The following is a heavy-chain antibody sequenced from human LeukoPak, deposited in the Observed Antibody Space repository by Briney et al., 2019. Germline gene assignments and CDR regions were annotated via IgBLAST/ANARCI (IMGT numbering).Heavy chain of an antibody. CDR2: ISSSSYYI. CDR3: AKVVRQRYSGWSEDYYYYMDV. D-gene: IGHD1-26*01. Sequence: GGSLTLSCAASGFTFSTYSMHWLRQAAGRGREGVSSISSSSYYIYYADSVRGRFTISRDNAKNSLYLQMNSLRDEDTAVYYCAKVVRQRYSGWSEDYYYYMDVWGKGTTVTISS. CDR1: GFTFSTYS. J-gene: IGHJ6*03. V-gene: IGHV3-21*01.